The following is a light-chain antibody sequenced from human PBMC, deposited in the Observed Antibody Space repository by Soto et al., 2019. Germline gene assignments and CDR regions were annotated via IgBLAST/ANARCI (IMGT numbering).Light chain of an antibody. CDR1: SSDIGAGYD. V-gene: IGLV1-40*01. J-gene: IGLJ1*01. CDR3: QSYDITLNLGV. CDR2: GNN. Sequence: QSVLTQPPSVSGAPGQRVTISCTGSSSDIGAGYDVHWYQLLPGTAPKLLIFGNNNRPSGVPDRFSGSKSGSSASLAITGLRAEDEADYFCQSYDITLNLGVFGTGPKVTVL.